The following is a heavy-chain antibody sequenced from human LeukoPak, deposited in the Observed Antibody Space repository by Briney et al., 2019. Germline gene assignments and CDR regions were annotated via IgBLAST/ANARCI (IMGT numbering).Heavy chain of an antibody. CDR3: TRMTAGQDY. CDR1: GVSLNYYY. Sequence: PSETLSLTCAVSGVSLNYYYWRWVRQTPGKGLEWIGEINHSGYTNDSPSLKSRVTLSIDTSRKQFSLNLRSVTVADTGIYYCTRMTAGQDYWGQGTLVTVSS. V-gene: IGHV4-34*01. J-gene: IGHJ4*01. D-gene: IGHD2-21*02. CDR2: INHSGYT.